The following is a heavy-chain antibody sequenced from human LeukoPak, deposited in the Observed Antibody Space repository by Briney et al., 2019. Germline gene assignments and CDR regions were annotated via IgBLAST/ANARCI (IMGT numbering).Heavy chain of an antibody. J-gene: IGHJ4*02. V-gene: IGHV3-7*02. CDR2: IQQDGSEK. CDR3: ARSAYSGHDEEGDY. Sequence: PGGSLRLSCAASGFTFSSHWMNWVRQAPGKGLEWVANIQQDGSEKYYVDSVKGRFTISRDNARNSLYLQMNSLRAEDTAVYYCARSAYSGHDEEGDYWGQGTLVTVSS. CDR1: GFTFSSHW. D-gene: IGHD5-12*01.